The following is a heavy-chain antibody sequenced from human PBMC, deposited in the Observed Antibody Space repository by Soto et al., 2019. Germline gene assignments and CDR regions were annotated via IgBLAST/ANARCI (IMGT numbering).Heavy chain of an antibody. V-gene: IGHV4-59*08. CDR3: ARQNQKLWTIDY. J-gene: IGHJ4*02. Sequence: QVQLQESGPGLVKPSETLSLTCTVSGGSTSNYYWTWIRQPPGKGLEWIGYIYFTESTNYNPSLKSRVTISVGTSKNQFSLKLSSVTAADTAVYYCARQNQKLWTIDYWGQGTLVTVSS. D-gene: IGHD5-18*01. CDR1: GGSTSNYY. CDR2: IYFTEST.